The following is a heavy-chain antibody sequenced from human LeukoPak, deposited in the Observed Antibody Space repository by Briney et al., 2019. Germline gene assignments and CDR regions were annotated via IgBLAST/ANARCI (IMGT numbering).Heavy chain of an antibody. D-gene: IGHD2-2*01. CDR3: ASTHLGYCSSTSCYRKAFDI. CDR2: IYTSGST. CDR1: DGSIINYY. Sequence: SETLSLTCNVSDGSIINYYWSWIRQPAGKGLEWIGRIYTSGSTNYNPSLKSRVTISVDTSKNQFSLKLSSVTAADTAVYYCASTHLGYCSSTSCYRKAFDIWGQGTMVTVSS. V-gene: IGHV4-4*07. J-gene: IGHJ3*02.